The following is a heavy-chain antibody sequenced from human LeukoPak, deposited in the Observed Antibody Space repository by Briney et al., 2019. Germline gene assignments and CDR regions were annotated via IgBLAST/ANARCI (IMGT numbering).Heavy chain of an antibody. CDR2: ITGSGGTT. D-gene: IGHD1-26*01. V-gene: IGHV3-23*01. CDR1: GFTFSNAW. Sequence: GGSLRLSCADSGFTFSNAWMSWVRQAPGKGLEWISAITGSGGTTYYADSVEGRFTISRDNSKNTLYLQVNSLRAEDTAVYYCARDRMGANSWGQGTLVTVSS. CDR3: ARDRMGANS. J-gene: IGHJ4*02.